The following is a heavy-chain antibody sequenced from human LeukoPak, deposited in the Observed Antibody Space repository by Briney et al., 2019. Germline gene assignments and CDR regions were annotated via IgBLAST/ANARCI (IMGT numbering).Heavy chain of an antibody. CDR3: AKDEDLYYYGMDV. D-gene: IGHD3/OR15-3a*01. CDR1: GFTFSSYW. CDR2: INSDESST. Sequence: GGSLRLSCVASGFTFSSYWMHWVRQAPGKGLVWVSRINSDESSTSYADSVKGRFTISRDNAKNTLYLQMNSLRAEDTAVYYCAKDEDLYYYGMDVWGQGTTVTVSS. V-gene: IGHV3-74*01. J-gene: IGHJ6*02.